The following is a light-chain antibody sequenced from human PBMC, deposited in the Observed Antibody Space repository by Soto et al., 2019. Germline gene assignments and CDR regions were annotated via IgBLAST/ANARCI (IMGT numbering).Light chain of an antibody. CDR1: QSVSSY. Sequence: EIVLTQSPATLSLSPGERATLSCRASQSVSSYLAWYQQKPGQAPRLLIYDASNRATGIPARFSGSGSGTDFTLTISILEPEDFAVYYCQHRSNWPPYTFGQGNKLVI. J-gene: IGKJ2*01. CDR2: DAS. V-gene: IGKV3-11*01. CDR3: QHRSNWPPYT.